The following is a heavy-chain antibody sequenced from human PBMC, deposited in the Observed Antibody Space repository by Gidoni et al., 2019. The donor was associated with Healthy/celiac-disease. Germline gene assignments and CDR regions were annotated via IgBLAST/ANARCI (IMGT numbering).Heavy chain of an antibody. CDR2: IIPIFGTA. CDR1: GVTFSSYA. Sequence: QVQLVQSGAEVKKPGSSVKVSCKASGVTFSSYAISWVRQAPGQGLEWMGGIIPIFGTANYAQKFQGRVTITADESTSTAYMELSSLRSEDTAVYYCARGGGPYDYVWGSYRYTGDAFDIWGQGTMVTVSS. V-gene: IGHV1-69*01. J-gene: IGHJ3*02. D-gene: IGHD3-16*02. CDR3: ARGGGPYDYVWGSYRYTGDAFDI.